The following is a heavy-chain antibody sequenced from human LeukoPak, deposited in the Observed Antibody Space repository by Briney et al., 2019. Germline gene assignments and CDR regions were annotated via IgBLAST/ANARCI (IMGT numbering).Heavy chain of an antibody. D-gene: IGHD6-6*01. CDR2: ITNSGGNT. CDR3: AKDRVGNSYLFDS. Sequence: GGSLRLSCAAAGFTFSSYAMSWVRQAPGKGLEWVSGITNSGGNTYYADSVKGRFTISRDNSKNTLYLQINSLRAEDTAVYYCAKDRVGNSYLFDSWGQGTLVTVSS. J-gene: IGHJ4*02. V-gene: IGHV3-23*01. CDR1: GFTFSSYA.